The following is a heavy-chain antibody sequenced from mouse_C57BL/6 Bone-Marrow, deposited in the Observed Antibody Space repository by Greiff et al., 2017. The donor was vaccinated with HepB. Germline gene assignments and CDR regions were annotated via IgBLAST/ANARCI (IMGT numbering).Heavy chain of an antibody. V-gene: IGHV1-82*01. CDR3: HYYGSSYYFDY. J-gene: IGHJ2*01. CDR2: IYPGDGDT. CDR1: GYAFSSSW. D-gene: IGHD1-1*01. Sequence: QVQLQQSGPELVKPGASVKISCKASGYAFSSSWMNWVKQRPGKGLEWIGRIYPGDGDTNYNGKFKGKATLTADKSSSTAYMQLSSLTSEDSAVYFCHYYGSSYYFDYWGQGTTLTVCS.